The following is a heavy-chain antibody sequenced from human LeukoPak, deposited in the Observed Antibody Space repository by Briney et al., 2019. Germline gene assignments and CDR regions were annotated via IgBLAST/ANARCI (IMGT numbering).Heavy chain of an antibody. J-gene: IGHJ3*02. Sequence: PGGSLRLSCAASGFTFSRHWMHWVRHAPEKGLVWVSRINSDGSSTTYADSVKGRFTISRDNAKNTLYLQMNSLRAEGTAVYYCATTRYDAFDIWGQGTMVTVSS. CDR1: GFTFSRHW. CDR3: ATTRYDAFDI. D-gene: IGHD1-1*01. V-gene: IGHV3-74*01. CDR2: INSDGSST.